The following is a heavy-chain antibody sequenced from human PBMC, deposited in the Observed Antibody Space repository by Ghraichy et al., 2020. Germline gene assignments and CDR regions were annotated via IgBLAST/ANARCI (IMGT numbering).Heavy chain of an antibody. J-gene: IGHJ4*02. CDR2: IYYSGST. D-gene: IGHD6-13*01. CDR3: ARLSSRWPHSSIDY. CDR1: GGSISSSSYY. V-gene: IGHV4-39*01. Sequence: SETLSLTCTVSGGSISSSSYYWGWIRQPPGKGLEWIGNIYYSGSTYYNPSLKSRVTISVDTSKNQFSLKLTSVTAADTAVYYCARLSSRWPHSSIDYWGQGTLVPVSS.